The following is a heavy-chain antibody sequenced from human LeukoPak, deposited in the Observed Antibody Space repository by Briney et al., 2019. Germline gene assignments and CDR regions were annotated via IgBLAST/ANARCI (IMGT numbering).Heavy chain of an antibody. CDR3: ARGTSSIDY. Sequence: SETLSVTCTVSGGSISSYYWSWIRQPPGKGLEWIGYIYYSGSTNYNPSLNSRVTISVDTSKNQFSLKLNSVTAADTAVYYCARGTSSIDYWGQGSLVTVSS. J-gene: IGHJ4*02. D-gene: IGHD1-14*01. CDR2: IYYSGST. CDR1: GGSISSYY. V-gene: IGHV4-59*01.